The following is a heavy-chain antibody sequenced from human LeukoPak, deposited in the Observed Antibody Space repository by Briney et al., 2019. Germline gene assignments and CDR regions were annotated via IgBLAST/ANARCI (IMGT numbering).Heavy chain of an antibody. J-gene: IGHJ4*02. V-gene: IGHV3-30-3*01. CDR3: ARAGSGNID. CDR2: ISYDGSNK. D-gene: IGHD1-1*01. CDR1: GFTFSSYA. Sequence: PGRSLRLSCAASGFTFSSYAMHWVRLAPGKGLEWVAVISYDGSNKYYADSVKGRFTISRDNSKNTLYLQMNSLRAEDTAVYYCARAGSGNIDWGQGTLVTVSS.